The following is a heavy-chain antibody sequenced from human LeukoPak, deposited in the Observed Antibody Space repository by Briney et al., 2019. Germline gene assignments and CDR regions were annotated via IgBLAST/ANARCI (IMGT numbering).Heavy chain of an antibody. CDR1: GFTFSSYS. CDR2: ISSSSSYI. J-gene: IGHJ6*02. D-gene: IGHD4-11*01. CDR3: ARDWYDYSNYEGYYYGMDV. V-gene: IGHV3-21*01. Sequence: PGGSLRLSCAASGFTFSSYSMNWVRQAPGKGLEWVSSISSSSSYIYYADSVKGRFTISRDNAKNSLYLQMNSLRAEDTAVYYCARDWYDYSNYEGYYYGMDVRGQGTTVTVSS.